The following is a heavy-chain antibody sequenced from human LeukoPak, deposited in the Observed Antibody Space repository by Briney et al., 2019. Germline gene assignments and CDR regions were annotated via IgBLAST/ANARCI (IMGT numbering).Heavy chain of an antibody. V-gene: IGHV4-39*07. D-gene: IGHD3-22*01. J-gene: IGHJ3*02. CDR2: IYYTGST. Sequence: SETLSLTCTVSGGSISSSSYYWGWIRQPPGKGLEWIGNIYYTGSTYYNPSLKSRVTISVDTSKNQFSLKLSSVTAADTAVYYCAITYYYDSSGSSNAFDIWGQGTMVTVSS. CDR1: GGSISSSSYY. CDR3: AITYYYDSSGSSNAFDI.